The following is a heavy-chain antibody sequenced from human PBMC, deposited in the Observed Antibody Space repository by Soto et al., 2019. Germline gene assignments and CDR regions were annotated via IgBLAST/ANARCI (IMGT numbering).Heavy chain of an antibody. V-gene: IGHV3-21*01. CDR1: GFTFTRYS. CDR3: ARESEDLTSNFDY. J-gene: IGHJ4*02. Sequence: GGSLRLSCAASGFTFTRYSMNWVRQAQGKGLEWVSSISSTTNYIYYGDSMKGRFTISRENAKNSLYLEMNSLRAEDTAVYYCARESEDLTSNFDYWGQGTLVTVSS. CDR2: ISSTTNYI.